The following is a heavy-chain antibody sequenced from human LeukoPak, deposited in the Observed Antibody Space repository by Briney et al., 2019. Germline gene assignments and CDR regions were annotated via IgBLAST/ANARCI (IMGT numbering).Heavy chain of an antibody. D-gene: IGHD4-23*01. V-gene: IGHV3-23*01. CDR2: ISGSGGST. CDR1: GFTFSNYW. J-gene: IGHJ4*02. CDR3: AKKGVPGGY. Sequence: GGSLRLSCTASGFTFSNYWMNWVRQAPGKGLEWVSAISGSGGSTYYADSVKGRFTISRDNSENTLYLHMNSLRAEDTAVYYCAKKGVPGGYWGQGTLVTVSS.